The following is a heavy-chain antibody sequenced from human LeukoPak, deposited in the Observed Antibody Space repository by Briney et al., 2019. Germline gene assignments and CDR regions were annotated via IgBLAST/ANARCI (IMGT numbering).Heavy chain of an antibody. CDR3: ARGDPRITIFGVVIHTDPTFDY. V-gene: IGHV4-34*01. J-gene: IGHJ4*02. CDR2: INHSGST. Sequence: SETLSLTCAVYGGSFSGYYWSWIRQPPGKGLEWIGEINHSGSTNYNPSLKSRVTISVDTSKNQFSLKLSSVTAADTAVYYCARGDPRITIFGVVIHTDPTFDYWGQGTLVTVSS. CDR1: GGSFSGYY. D-gene: IGHD3-3*01.